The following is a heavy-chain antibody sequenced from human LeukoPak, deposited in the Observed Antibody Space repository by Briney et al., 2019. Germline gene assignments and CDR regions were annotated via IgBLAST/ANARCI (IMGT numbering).Heavy chain of an antibody. Sequence: ASVKVSCKASGYTFTSYDINWVRQVTGQGLEWMGWMNPNSGNTGYAQKFQGRVTMTRNTSISTAYMELSSLRSEDTAVYYCASARGYNWNYGASFDYWGQGTLVTVSS. J-gene: IGHJ4*02. V-gene: IGHV1-8*01. CDR2: MNPNSGNT. CDR3: ASARGYNWNYGASFDY. D-gene: IGHD1-7*01. CDR1: GYTFTSYD.